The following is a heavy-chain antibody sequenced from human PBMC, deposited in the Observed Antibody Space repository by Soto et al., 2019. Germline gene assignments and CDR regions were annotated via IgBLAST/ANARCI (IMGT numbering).Heavy chain of an antibody. V-gene: IGHV1-3*01. D-gene: IGHD2-2*01. CDR1: GYTFTSYA. J-gene: IGHJ5*02. CDR3: AKSSTIKLYNWFDP. CDR2: INAGNGNT. Sequence: RASVKVSCKASGYTFTSYAMHWVRQAPGQRLEWMGWINAGNGNTKYSQKFQGRVTITRDTSASTAYMELSSLRSEDTAVYYCAKSSTIKLYNWFDPWGQGTLVTVSS.